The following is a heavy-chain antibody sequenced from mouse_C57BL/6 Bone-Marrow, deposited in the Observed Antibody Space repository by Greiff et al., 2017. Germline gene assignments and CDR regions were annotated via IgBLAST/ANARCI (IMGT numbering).Heavy chain of an antibody. CDR2: ISSGGSYT. J-gene: IGHJ3*01. CDR1: GFTFSSYG. Sequence: EVQGVESGGDLVKPGGSLKLSCAASGFTFSSYGMSWVRQTPDKRLEWVATISSGGSYTYYPDSVKGRFTISRDNAKNTLYLQMSSLKSEDTAMYYCASRGFAYWGQGTLVTVSA. V-gene: IGHV5-6*01. CDR3: ASRGFAY.